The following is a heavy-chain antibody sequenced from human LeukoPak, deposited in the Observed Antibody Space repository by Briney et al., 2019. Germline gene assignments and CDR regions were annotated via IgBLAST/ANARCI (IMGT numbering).Heavy chain of an antibody. CDR3: ARVEPIATAGIVDY. Sequence: ASVKVSCKASGYTFTNYAMHWVRQAPGQRLEWMGWINTGNANTQYSPKFQGRVTITRDTSASTAYLDLSSLRSEDTAVYYCARVEPIATAGIVDYWGQGTLVTVSS. CDR1: GYTFTNYA. D-gene: IGHD6-13*01. V-gene: IGHV1-3*04. CDR2: INTGNANT. J-gene: IGHJ4*02.